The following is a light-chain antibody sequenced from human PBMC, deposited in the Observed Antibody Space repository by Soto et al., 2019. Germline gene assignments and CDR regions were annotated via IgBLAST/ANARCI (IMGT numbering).Light chain of an antibody. J-gene: IGKJ5*01. Sequence: ESVLTQSPGTLCRSPGERVTLSCRASQSVSSNLAWYQQKPGQAPSLLIYGAFTRATGIPARFSGTASGTEFTLTISSLQSEDFAPYCYQQYHDWALTFGQGTRLEIK. V-gene: IGKV3-15*01. CDR3: QQYHDWALT. CDR1: QSVSSN. CDR2: GAF.